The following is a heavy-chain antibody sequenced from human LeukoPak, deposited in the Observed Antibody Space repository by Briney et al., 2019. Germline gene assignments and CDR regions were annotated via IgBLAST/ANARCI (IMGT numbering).Heavy chain of an antibody. CDR1: GFTFSSYA. J-gene: IGHJ3*02. Sequence: GGSLRLSCAASGFTFSSYAMSWVRQAPGKGLEWVSAISGSGGSTYYADSVRGRFTISRDNSKNTLYLQMNSLRAEDTALYYCAGYYDTSGSHAFDIWGQGTMVTVSS. V-gene: IGHV3-23*01. CDR2: ISGSGGST. D-gene: IGHD3-22*01. CDR3: AGYYDTSGSHAFDI.